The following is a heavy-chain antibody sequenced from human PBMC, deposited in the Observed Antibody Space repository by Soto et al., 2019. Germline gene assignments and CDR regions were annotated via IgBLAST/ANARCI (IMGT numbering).Heavy chain of an antibody. D-gene: IGHD3-3*01. J-gene: IGHJ6*02. CDR2: IIPFFGTP. CDR1: GGSFSNYA. CDR3: ARGDFWSGYSSHYYYGMDV. V-gene: IGHV1-69*13. Sequence: SVKVSSKVSGGSFSNYAISWVRQAPGQGLEWMGGIIPFFGTPNYAQSFQGRVKVTADESSTTTYMELSSLGSEDTAVYFCARGDFWSGYSSHYYYGMDVWGQGTPVIVSS.